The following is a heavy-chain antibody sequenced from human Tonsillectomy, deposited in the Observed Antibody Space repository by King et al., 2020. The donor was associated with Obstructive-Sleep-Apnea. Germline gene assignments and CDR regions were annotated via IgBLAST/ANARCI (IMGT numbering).Heavy chain of an antibody. Sequence: VQLVESGGGLVQPGGSLRLSCAASGFTFSRYAMSWVRQAPGKGLEWVSTISGSGGSTYYADSVKGRLTISRDNSKNTLYWQLNSRRAEDTAVYYCAKHDSGDYVLPITFGYWGQGTLVTVSS. CDR1: GFTFSRYA. J-gene: IGHJ4*02. V-gene: IGHV3-23*04. CDR2: ISGSGGST. D-gene: IGHD4-17*01. CDR3: AKHDSGDYVLPITFGY.